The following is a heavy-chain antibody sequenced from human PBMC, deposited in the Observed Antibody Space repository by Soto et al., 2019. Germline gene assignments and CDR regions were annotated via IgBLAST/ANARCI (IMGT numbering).Heavy chain of an antibody. Sequence: GGSLRLSCAASGFIFRNYAMSWVRQAPGKGLEWVSVITLSGGSVYYADFVKGRFTVSRDNSQNTLYLQMNSLRAEDTAVYYRAKFGDYYYSLFDYWGQGT. D-gene: IGHD3-22*01. CDR2: ITLSGGSV. J-gene: IGHJ4*02. CDR3: AKFGDYYYSLFDY. CDR1: GFIFRNYA. V-gene: IGHV3-23*01.